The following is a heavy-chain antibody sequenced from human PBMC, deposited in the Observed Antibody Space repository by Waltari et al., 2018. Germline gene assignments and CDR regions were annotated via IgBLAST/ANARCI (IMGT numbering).Heavy chain of an antibody. CDR1: GFSITGGFQ. V-gene: IGHV4-38-2*02. CDR3: ARNWVRGTLTY. Sequence: QVQLQESGPGLVKPSETLSLTCTVSGFSITGGFQWGWVRQPPGTGLEWIGNIYHLGNTYYNPSFKSRLTISVDTSKNQFSLKLTSVTAADTAIYYCARNWVRGTLTYWGQGTLVTVSS. D-gene: IGHD1-1*01. CDR2: IYHLGNT. J-gene: IGHJ4*02.